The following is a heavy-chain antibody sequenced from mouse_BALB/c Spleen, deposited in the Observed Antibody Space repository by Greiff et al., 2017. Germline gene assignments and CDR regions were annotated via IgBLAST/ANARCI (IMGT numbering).Heavy chain of an antibody. V-gene: IGHV5-6-4*01. CDR3: TRAYMIIRRYAMDY. D-gene: IGHD2-4*01. CDR2: ISSGGSYT. CDR1: GFTFSSYT. J-gene: IGHJ4*01. Sequence: EVMLVESGGGLVKPGGSLKLSCAASGFTFSSYTMSWVRQTPEKRLEWVATISSGGSYTYYPDSVKGRFTISRDNAKNTLYLQMSSLKSEDTAMYYCTRAYMIIRRYAMDYWGQGTSVTVSS.